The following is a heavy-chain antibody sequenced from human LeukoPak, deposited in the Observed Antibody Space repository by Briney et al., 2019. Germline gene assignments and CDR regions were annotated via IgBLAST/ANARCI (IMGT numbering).Heavy chain of an antibody. CDR1: GGSISSGGYY. V-gene: IGHV4-31*03. CDR2: IYYSGST. Sequence: SETLSLTCTVSGGSISSGGYYWSWIRQHPGKGLEWIGYIYYSGSTYYNPSLKSRVTISVDTSKNQFSLKLSSVTAADTAVYYCARDTRDTAPDAFDIWGQGTMVTVSS. CDR3: ARDTRDTAPDAFDI. J-gene: IGHJ3*02. D-gene: IGHD5-18*01.